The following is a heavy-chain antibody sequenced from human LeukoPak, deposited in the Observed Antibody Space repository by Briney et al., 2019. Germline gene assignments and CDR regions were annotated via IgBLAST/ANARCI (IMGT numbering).Heavy chain of an antibody. Sequence: GGSLRLSCAASGFRFSDFTMTWVRQAPGKGPEWVSAIGGRGGSTYYADSLGGRFTISRDNSKDMVYLQMNSLRAEDTAVYYCARDPAPLYDFWSGYNDYWGQGTLVTVSS. J-gene: IGHJ4*02. CDR3: ARDPAPLYDFWSGYNDY. D-gene: IGHD3-3*01. CDR2: IGGRGGST. V-gene: IGHV3-23*01. CDR1: GFRFSDFT.